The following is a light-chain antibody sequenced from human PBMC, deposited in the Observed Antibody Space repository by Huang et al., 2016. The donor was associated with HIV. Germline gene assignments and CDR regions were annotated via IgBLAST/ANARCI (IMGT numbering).Light chain of an antibody. V-gene: IGKV1-39*01. CDR3: QQSYSALSS. CDR2: TAS. J-gene: IGKJ5*01. Sequence: IQMTQSPTSLSASVGYRVSIVCRASQSISTYLNWYQQKPGKAPKLLISTASTLHIGVPSRFSVSGSGTEFTLTIRGLQLDDFATYYCQQSYSALSSFGPGTRL. CDR1: QSISTY.